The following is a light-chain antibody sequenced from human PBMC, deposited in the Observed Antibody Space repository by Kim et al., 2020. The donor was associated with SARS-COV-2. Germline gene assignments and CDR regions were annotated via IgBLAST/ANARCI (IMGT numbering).Light chain of an antibody. CDR2: DVS. Sequence: GQSIPLACTGTSSDVGGYNYVSWYQHHPGKAPKLMIYDVSKRPSGVSNRFSGSKSGNTASLTISGLQAEDAANYYCSSYTSSSTWVFGGGTQLTVL. CDR3: SSYTSSSTWV. CDR1: SSDVGGYNY. J-gene: IGLJ3*02. V-gene: IGLV2-14*03.